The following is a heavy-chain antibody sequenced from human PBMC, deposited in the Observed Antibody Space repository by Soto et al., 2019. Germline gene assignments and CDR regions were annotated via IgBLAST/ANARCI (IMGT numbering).Heavy chain of an antibody. J-gene: IGHJ4*02. CDR2: IYYSGST. CDR3: ARQRTSVVTRAYFDV. CDR1: GDSTSSRSYY. D-gene: IGHD2-21*02. V-gene: IGHV4-39*01. Sequence: PSETLSLTCTVTGDSTSSRSYYWGWIRQPPGKGLEWIGSIYYSGSTYNNPSLRSRVSMSIDTSKDQFSLKLKSVTAADTALYFCARQRTSVVTRAYFDVWGPGSLVTVSS.